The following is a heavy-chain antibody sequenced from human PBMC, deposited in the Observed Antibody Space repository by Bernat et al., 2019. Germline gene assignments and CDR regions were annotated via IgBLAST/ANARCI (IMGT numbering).Heavy chain of an antibody. CDR1: GFTFSDYY. CDR2: ISSSSSYT. D-gene: IGHD3-16*02. J-gene: IGHJ4*02. Sequence: QVQLVESGGGLVKPGGSLRLSCAASGFTFSDYYMSWIRQAPGKGLEWVSYISSSSSYTNYADSVKGRFTISRDNAKNSLYLQMNSLRAEDTAVYYCASNGPKYYDYVWGRYRWGQGTLVTVSS. V-gene: IGHV3-11*05. CDR3: ASNGPKYYDYVWGRYR.